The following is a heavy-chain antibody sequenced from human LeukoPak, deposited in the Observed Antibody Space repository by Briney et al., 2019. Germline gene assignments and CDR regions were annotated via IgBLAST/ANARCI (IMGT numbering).Heavy chain of an antibody. D-gene: IGHD2-2*01. CDR2: ISSSGSYM. CDR1: GFTLSSYS. J-gene: IGHJ3*02. Sequence: PGGSLRLSCAASGFTLSSYSMNWVRQAPGKGLEWVSSISSSGSYMYYADSLKGRFTISRDYAKNSLYLHMNSLRAEDTAVYYCARDGSTHAFDIWGQGTMVTVS. CDR3: ARDGSTHAFDI. V-gene: IGHV3-21*01.